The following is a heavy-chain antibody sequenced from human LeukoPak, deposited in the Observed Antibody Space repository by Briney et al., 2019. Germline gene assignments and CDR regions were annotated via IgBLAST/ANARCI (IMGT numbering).Heavy chain of an antibody. V-gene: IGHV3-7*03. CDR3: AKEEFWRFDF. J-gene: IGHJ4*02. D-gene: IGHD1-1*01. CDR1: GFDFSHHY. Sequence: GGSLRLSCAASGFDFSHHYMTWVRQAPGKGREWVAKISPDGGVSQYVDSVKGRFTISRDNSKNSLSLHMSSLRVEDTALYFCAKEEFWRFDFWGQGTLVTVSS. CDR2: ISPDGGVS.